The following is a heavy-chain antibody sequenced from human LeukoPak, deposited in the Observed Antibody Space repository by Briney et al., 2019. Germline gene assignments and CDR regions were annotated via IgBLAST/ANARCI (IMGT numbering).Heavy chain of an antibody. CDR3: AKGHRSSSSFFDS. CDR2: INVRGDDA. J-gene: IGHJ4*02. CDR1: SGFS. D-gene: IGHD6-19*01. Sequence: GGALRLSCADCSGFSMSWVRQARGRGLEWVSAINVRGDDAYYPASVKGRFTISRDNSNHTLYLQMNSLRAEDTAVYYCAKGHRSSSSFFDSWGQGILVTVSS. V-gene: IGHV3-23*01.